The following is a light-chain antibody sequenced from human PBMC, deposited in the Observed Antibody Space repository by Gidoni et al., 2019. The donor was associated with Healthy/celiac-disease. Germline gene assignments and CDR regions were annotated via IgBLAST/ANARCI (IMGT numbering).Light chain of an antibody. CDR3: QQSYSTTPIT. CDR1: QSISSS. CDR2: ASS. J-gene: IGKJ5*01. V-gene: IGKV1-39*01. Sequence: DIQMTPPPSSLSASVGDRVTITRRSSQSISSSRYWYQQKPEKATKLLIYASSSLKSVVPARFSVSGSGSDFTLTLSSRQLEAFATYYYQQSYSTTPITFGQGTRLEIK.